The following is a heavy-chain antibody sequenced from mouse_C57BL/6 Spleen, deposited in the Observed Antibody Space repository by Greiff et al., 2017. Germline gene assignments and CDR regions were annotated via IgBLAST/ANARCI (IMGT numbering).Heavy chain of an antibody. Sequence: QVQLKQPGAELVRPGSSVKLSCKASGYTFTSYWMHWVKQRPIQGLEWIGNIDPSDSETHYNQKFKDKATLTVDKSSSTAYMQLSSLTSEDSAVYYCARSYDYGGFDYWGQGTTLTVSS. V-gene: IGHV1-52*01. CDR2: IDPSDSET. J-gene: IGHJ2*01. D-gene: IGHD1-1*01. CDR1: GYTFTSYW. CDR3: ARSYDYGGFDY.